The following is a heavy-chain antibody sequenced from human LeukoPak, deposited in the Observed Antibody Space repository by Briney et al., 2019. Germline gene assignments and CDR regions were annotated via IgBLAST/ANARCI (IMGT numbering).Heavy chain of an antibody. CDR3: ARRVGAFPTYYFDY. Sequence: SETLSLTCTVSGGSISNGGYYWSWIRQHPGKGLEWIGYIYYNGRINYNPSLKSRIAISVDTSKNQFSLKLSSVTAADTAVYYCARRVGAFPTYYFDYWGQGTRVTVSS. V-gene: IGHV4-31*03. CDR1: GGSISNGGYY. CDR2: IYYNGRI. J-gene: IGHJ4*02. D-gene: IGHD3-3*02.